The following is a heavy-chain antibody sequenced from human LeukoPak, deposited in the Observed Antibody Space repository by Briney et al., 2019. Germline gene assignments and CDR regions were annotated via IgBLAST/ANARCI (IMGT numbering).Heavy chain of an antibody. V-gene: IGHV4-34*01. D-gene: IGHD5-18*01. CDR3: ARKASHYSYGLRAIDY. J-gene: IGHJ4*02. CDR1: GGSFSDHY. CDR2: INHSGTT. Sequence: PSETLSLTCAVDGGSFSDHYWNWIRQPAGKVLGWVGEINHSGTTNYNASLKSRVTISVDTSKNHFSLKLNSMTAADTAVYYCARKASHYSYGLRAIDYWGQGNLVTVSS.